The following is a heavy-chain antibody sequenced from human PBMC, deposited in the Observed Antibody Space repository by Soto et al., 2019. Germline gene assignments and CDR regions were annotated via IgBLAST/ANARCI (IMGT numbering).Heavy chain of an antibody. CDR3: ARGRITIFGVVTPVDYYYYGMDV. CDR1: GGSFSGYY. CDR2: INHSGST. Sequence: QVQLQQWGAGLLKPSETLSLTCAVYGGSFSGYYWSWIRQPPGKGLEWIGEINHSGSTNYNPSLKSRVTISVDTYKIQFSLKLSSVTAADTAVYYCARGRITIFGVVTPVDYYYYGMDVWGQGTTVTVSS. V-gene: IGHV4-34*01. J-gene: IGHJ6*02. D-gene: IGHD3-3*01.